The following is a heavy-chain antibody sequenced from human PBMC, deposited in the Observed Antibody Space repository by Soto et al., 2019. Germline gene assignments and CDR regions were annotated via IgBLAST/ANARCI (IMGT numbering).Heavy chain of an antibody. Sequence: PSETLSLTCTVSGGSISSYYWSWIRQPAGKGLEWIGRIYTSGSTNYNPSLKSRVTISVDTSRNQFSLKLSSVTAADTAVYYCARRRCSTTTCFDPWGQGTLVTVS. CDR3: ARRRCSTTTCFDP. J-gene: IGHJ5*02. CDR1: GGSISSYY. D-gene: IGHD1-26*01. V-gene: IGHV4-4*07. CDR2: IYTSGST.